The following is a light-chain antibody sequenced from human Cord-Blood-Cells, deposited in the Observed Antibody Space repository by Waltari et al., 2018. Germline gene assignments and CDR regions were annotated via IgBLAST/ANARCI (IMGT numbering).Light chain of an antibody. Sequence: QPVLTQPPSASASLGASVTLTCTLSSGYSNYKVDWYQPRPGKGPRFVMRVGNGGIVGAKGDGIPARCSVLGSGLNRYLTSKNIQEEDESDYHCGADHGSGSNFVWVFGGGTKLTVL. CDR2: VGNGGIVG. J-gene: IGLJ3*02. CDR1: SGYSNYK. CDR3: GADHGSGSNFVWV. V-gene: IGLV9-49*01.